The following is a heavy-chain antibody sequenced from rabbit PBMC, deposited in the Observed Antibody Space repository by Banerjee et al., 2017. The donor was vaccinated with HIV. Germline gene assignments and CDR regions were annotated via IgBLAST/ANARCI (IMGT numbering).Heavy chain of an antibody. CDR1: GVSFSISSY. CDR2: IDAGSSGFT. CDR3: ARDSGTSFSSYGMDL. Sequence: VESGGGLVKPGASLTLTCTASGVSFSISSYMCWVRQAPGKGLEWIACIDAGSSGFTYFATWAKGRFTISKTSSTTVTLQVTSLTAADTATYFCARDSGTSFSSYGMDLWGQGTLVTVS. D-gene: IGHD8-1*01. V-gene: IGHV1S40*01. J-gene: IGHJ6*01.